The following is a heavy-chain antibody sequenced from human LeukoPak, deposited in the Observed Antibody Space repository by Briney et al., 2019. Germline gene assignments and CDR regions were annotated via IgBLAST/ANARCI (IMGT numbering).Heavy chain of an antibody. CDR1: GGTFSSYA. V-gene: IGHV1-69*13. Sequence: SVKVSCKASGGTFSSYAISWVRQAPGQGLEWMGGIIPIFGTANYAQKFQGRVTITADESTSTAYMELSSLRSEDTAVYYCISWAAAGTGYWGQGTLVTVSS. CDR2: IIPIFGTA. CDR3: ISWAAAGTGY. J-gene: IGHJ4*02. D-gene: IGHD6-13*01.